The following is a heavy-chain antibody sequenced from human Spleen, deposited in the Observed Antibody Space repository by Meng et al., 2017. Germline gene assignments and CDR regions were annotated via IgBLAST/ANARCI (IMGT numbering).Heavy chain of an antibody. D-gene: IGHD6-13*01. CDR2: VYPDDSDT. Sequence: GESLKISCQGSGSSFARYWIAWVRQMPGKGLECMGTVYPDDSDTRYSPSFYGQVTISADKSISTAYLQWNSLEVSDTAMYYCARRSSSGWYSFSAFNIWGQGTMVTVSS. CDR3: ARRSSSGWYSFSAFNI. CDR1: GSSFARYW. V-gene: IGHV5-51*01. J-gene: IGHJ3*02.